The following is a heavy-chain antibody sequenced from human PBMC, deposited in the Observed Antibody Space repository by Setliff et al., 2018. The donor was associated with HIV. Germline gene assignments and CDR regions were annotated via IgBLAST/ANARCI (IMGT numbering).Heavy chain of an antibody. J-gene: IGHJ6*02. V-gene: IGHV3-30*02. Sequence: PGGSLRLSCAASGFTFSNYWMHWVRQAPGKGLEWVAFIRYDGSDKYYADSVMGRFTISRDNSKNTLYLQMNSLRAEDTAVYYCARSVIGYYYYGMDVWGQGTTVTVSS. D-gene: IGHD3-10*01. CDR1: GFTFSNYW. CDR3: ARSVIGYYYYGMDV. CDR2: IRYDGSDK.